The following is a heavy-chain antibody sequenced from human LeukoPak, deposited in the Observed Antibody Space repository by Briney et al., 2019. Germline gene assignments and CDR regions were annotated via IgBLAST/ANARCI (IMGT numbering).Heavy chain of an antibody. V-gene: IGHV3-11*01. CDR2: ISSSGSTI. D-gene: IGHD3-10*01. J-gene: IGHJ6*02. Sequence: GGSLRLSCAASGFTFSDYYMSWIRQAPGKGLEWVSYISSSGSTIYYADSVKGRFTISRDNAKNSLYLQMNSLRAEDTAVYYCARDSRSGSYRRRHYYYYGMDVWGQGTTVTVSS. CDR1: GFTFSDYY. CDR3: ARDSRSGSYRRRHYYYYGMDV.